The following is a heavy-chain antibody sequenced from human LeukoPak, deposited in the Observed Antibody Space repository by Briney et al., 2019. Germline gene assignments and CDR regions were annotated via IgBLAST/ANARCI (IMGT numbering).Heavy chain of an antibody. D-gene: IGHD6-19*01. CDR2: TYYMFKWYN. CDR1: GDSFSSNSAA. CDR3: AREGKVAGPNQFDP. Sequence: SQTLSLTCAISGDSFSSNSAAWNSIRQSPSRGLEWPGRTYYMFKWYNDYAVSVNSRININPDTSKNQFSLQLHSVTPEDTAVYYCAREGKVAGPNQFDPWGQGTLVTVSS. J-gene: IGHJ5*02. V-gene: IGHV6-1*01.